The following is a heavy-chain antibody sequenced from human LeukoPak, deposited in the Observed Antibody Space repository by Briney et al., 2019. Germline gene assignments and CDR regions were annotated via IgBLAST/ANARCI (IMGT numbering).Heavy chain of an antibody. CDR3: AKDQRYCSSSSCRYYYYGMDV. V-gene: IGHV3-30*18. D-gene: IGHD2-2*01. Sequence: PGGSLRLSCAASGFTFSSYGMPWVRQAPGKGLEWVAVISYDGSNKYYVDSVKGRFTISRDNSKNTLYLQMNSLRAEDTAVYYCAKDQRYCSSSSCRYYYYGMDVWGQGTTVTVSS. CDR2: ISYDGSNK. CDR1: GFTFSSYG. J-gene: IGHJ6*02.